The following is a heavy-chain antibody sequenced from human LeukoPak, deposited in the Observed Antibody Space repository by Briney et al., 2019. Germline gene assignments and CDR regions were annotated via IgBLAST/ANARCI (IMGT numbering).Heavy chain of an antibody. CDR2: INHSGST. D-gene: IGHD6-13*01. V-gene: IGHV4-34*01. J-gene: IGHJ2*01. CDR3: ARQFYSSSRYFDL. CDR1: GGSFSGYY. Sequence: SETLSLTCAVYGGSFSGYYWSWIRQPPGKGLEWIGEINHSGSTNYNLSLKSRVTISVDTSKNQFSLKLSSVTAADTAVYYCARQFYSSSRYFDLWGRGTLVTVSS.